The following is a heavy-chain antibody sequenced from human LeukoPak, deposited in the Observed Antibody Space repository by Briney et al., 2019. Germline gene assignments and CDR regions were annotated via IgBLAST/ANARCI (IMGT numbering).Heavy chain of an antibody. Sequence: ASVKVSCKASGYTFTSYTITWVRQAPGQGLEWMGWISAYNGNTNYAQQLQGRVTMTTDTSTSTAYMELRSLRSDDTAVYYCAREKAADYYGSGSYCDYWGQGTLVTVSS. V-gene: IGHV1-18*01. CDR1: GYTFTSYT. CDR2: ISAYNGNT. J-gene: IGHJ4*02. D-gene: IGHD3-10*01. CDR3: AREKAADYYGSGSYCDY.